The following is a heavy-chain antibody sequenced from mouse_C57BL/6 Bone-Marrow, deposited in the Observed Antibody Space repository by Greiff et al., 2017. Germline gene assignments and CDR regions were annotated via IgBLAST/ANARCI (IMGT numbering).Heavy chain of an antibody. CDR1: GYAFTNYL. Sequence: QVQLQQSGAELVRPGTSVKVSCKASGYAFTNYLIEWVKQRPGQGLEWIGVINPGSGGTNYTEKFKGKATLTADKSSSTAYMQLSSLTSEDSAVYFCARHYYGSSYPFAYWGQGTLVTVSA. CDR3: ARHYYGSSYPFAY. CDR2: INPGSGGT. V-gene: IGHV1-54*01. J-gene: IGHJ3*01. D-gene: IGHD1-1*01.